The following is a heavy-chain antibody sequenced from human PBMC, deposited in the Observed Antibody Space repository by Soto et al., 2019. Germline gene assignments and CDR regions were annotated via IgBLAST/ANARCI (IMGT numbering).Heavy chain of an antibody. CDR2: IFPRDSDT. J-gene: IGHJ4*02. V-gene: IGHV5-51*01. CDR1: GYKFMRHW. CDR3: ARALNYSNFDY. D-gene: IGHD4-4*01. Sequence: LVQSLKISCEVSGYKFMRHWIAWMRQMPVKGLEWMGTIFPRDSDTRYSPSFQGQVTISADKSINTAYVQWTSLEASDTAIYFCARALNYSNFDYWGQGPLVTVSS.